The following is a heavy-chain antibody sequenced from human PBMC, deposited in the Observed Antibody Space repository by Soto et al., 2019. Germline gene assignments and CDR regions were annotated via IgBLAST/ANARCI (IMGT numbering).Heavy chain of an antibody. D-gene: IGHD2-21*01. CDR1: GFSFSTSGMC. CDR3: ARIGEIATGSGYFDY. V-gene: IGHV2-70*01. J-gene: IGHJ4*02. CDR2: IDWDDDK. Sequence: ESGPTLVNPTHTLTLTCTFSGFSFSTSGMCVSWIRQPPGKALEWLALIDWDDDKYYSTSLKTRLTISKDTSKNQVVLTMTNMDPVDTATYYCARIGEIATGSGYFDYWGQGTLVTVSS.